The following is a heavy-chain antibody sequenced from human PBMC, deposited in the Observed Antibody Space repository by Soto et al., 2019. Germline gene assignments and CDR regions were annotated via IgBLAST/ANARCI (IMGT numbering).Heavy chain of an antibody. CDR2: IYRSGST. J-gene: IGHJ5*01. D-gene: IGHD3-16*01. CDR3: ARWKYSYADLPGDWFDS. V-gene: IGHV4-61*01. Sequence: QVQLQESGPGLVRPSETLSLTCTVSGASLTSGSYYWSWVRQPPGKGLEWIAYIYRSGSTNYNPPLKSRAPISVDTSKNQFSLRLTSVTPADTAMYYCARWKYSYADLPGDWFDSWGQGTLVTVSS. CDR1: GASLTSGSYY.